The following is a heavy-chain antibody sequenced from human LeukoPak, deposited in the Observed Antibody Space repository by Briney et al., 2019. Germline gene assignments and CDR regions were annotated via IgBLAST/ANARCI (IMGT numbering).Heavy chain of an antibody. Sequence: GGSLRLSCAASGFSFSNYDIHWVRQAPGKGLEWVAVISYDGSNHYYADSVEGRFTNSRDNSKNTLYLQMNSLRPEDTAVYFCAKDLNTYRYDSRDLQHWGQGILVTVSS. D-gene: IGHD3-22*01. CDR2: ISYDGSNH. CDR1: GFSFSNYD. CDR3: AKDLNTYRYDSRDLQH. J-gene: IGHJ1*01. V-gene: IGHV3-30*18.